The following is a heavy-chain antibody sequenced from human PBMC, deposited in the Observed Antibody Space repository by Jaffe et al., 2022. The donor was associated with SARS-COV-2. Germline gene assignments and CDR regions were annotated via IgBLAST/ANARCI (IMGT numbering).Heavy chain of an antibody. J-gene: IGHJ4*02. D-gene: IGHD3-10*01. CDR3: ARDAFGESHFDF. V-gene: IGHV3-21*01. Sequence: EVQLVESGGGLVKPGGSLRLSCAVSGFTFSSYSMNWVRQAPGKGLEWVSSISSGSTYIFYADSVKGRFTISRDNAKNSLYLQLNSLRAEDTAVYYCARDAFGESHFDFWGQGTLVTVSS. CDR2: ISSGSTYI. CDR1: GFTFSSYS.